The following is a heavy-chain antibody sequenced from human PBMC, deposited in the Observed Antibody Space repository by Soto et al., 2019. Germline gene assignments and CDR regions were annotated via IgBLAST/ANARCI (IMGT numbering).Heavy chain of an antibody. CDR2: LNEDGGTT. J-gene: IGHJ6*02. V-gene: IGHV3-74*01. CDR1: GFTFSSYW. Sequence: VGSLRLSCAASGFTFSSYWMHWVRQAPGKGLVWVSRLNEDGGTTDYADSVKGRFTISRDNAKNTLYLQMNSLRVEDTAVYYCASDLSGRADVWGQGTTVTVSS. D-gene: IGHD3-10*01. CDR3: ASDLSGRADV.